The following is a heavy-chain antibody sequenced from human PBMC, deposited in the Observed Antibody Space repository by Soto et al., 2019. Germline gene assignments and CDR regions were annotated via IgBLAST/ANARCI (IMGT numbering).Heavy chain of an antibody. CDR1: GFAFSSYA. J-gene: IGHJ6*02. CDR2: ISYDGSNK. V-gene: IGHV3-30-3*01. CDR3: ARDCVLSTMVREGGYGMDV. D-gene: IGHD3-10*01. Sequence: GGSLRLSCAASGFAFSSYAMHWVRQAPGKGLEWVAVISYDGSNKYYADSVKGRFTISRDNSKNTLYLQMNSLRAEDTAVYYCARDCVLSTMVREGGYGMDVWGRGTTVTVSS.